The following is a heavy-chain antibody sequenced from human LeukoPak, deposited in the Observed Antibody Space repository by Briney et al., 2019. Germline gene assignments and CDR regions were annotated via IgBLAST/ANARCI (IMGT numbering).Heavy chain of an antibody. J-gene: IGHJ6*02. Sequence: GGSLRLSCAASGFTVSSNYMSWVRQAPGKGLEWVSSISSSSSYIYYADSVKGRFTISRDNAKNSLYLQMNSLRAEDTAVYYCARDQLYSYATYGMDVWGQGTTVTVSS. CDR2: ISSSSSYI. CDR3: ARDQLYSYATYGMDV. CDR1: GFTVSSNY. D-gene: IGHD5-18*01. V-gene: IGHV3-21*01.